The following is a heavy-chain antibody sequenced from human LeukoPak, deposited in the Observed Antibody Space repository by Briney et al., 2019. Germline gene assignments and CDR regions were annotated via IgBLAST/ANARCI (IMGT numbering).Heavy chain of an antibody. V-gene: IGHV3-23*01. CDR1: GFTFSSYA. Sequence: GGSLRLSCAASGFTFSSYAMSWVRQAPGKGLGWVSAISGSGGSTYYADSVKGRFTISRDNSKNTLYLQMNSLRAEDTAVYYCAKDPLYYYGSGSYYFDYWGQGTLVTVSS. D-gene: IGHD3-10*01. CDR3: AKDPLYYYGSGSYYFDY. J-gene: IGHJ4*02. CDR2: ISGSGGST.